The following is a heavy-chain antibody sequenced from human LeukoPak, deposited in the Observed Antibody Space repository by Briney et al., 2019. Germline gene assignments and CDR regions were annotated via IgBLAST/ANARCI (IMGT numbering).Heavy chain of an antibody. V-gene: IGHV1-8*01. CDR2: MNPNSGNT. CDR3: ARRHPKPYYYYGMDV. Sequence: ASVKVSCKASGYTFTSYDINWVRQATGQGLEWMGWMNPNSGNTGYAQKFQGRVTMTRNTSISTAYMELSSLRSEGTAVYYCARRHPKPYYYYGMDVWGQGTTVTVSS. CDR1: GYTFTSYD. J-gene: IGHJ6*02.